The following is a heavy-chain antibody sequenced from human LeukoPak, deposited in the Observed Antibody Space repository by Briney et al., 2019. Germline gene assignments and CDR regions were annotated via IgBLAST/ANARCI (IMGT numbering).Heavy chain of an antibody. D-gene: IGHD2-15*01. CDR1: GFTFSGYA. Sequence: GRSLRLSCAASGFTFSGYAMHWVRQAPGMGLEWVAIISYDGGNKYYADSVKGRFTISRDNSKNTLSLQMNTLRAEDTAVYYCATQPCSGGRCYLDNWGQGTLVTVSS. V-gene: IGHV3-30-3*01. CDR3: ATQPCSGGRCYLDN. J-gene: IGHJ4*02. CDR2: ISYDGGNK.